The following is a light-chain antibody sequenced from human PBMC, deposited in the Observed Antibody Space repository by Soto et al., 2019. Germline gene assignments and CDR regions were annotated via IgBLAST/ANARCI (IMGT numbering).Light chain of an antibody. CDR1: QSISSW. Sequence: DIEMTQSPSTLSASVGDRVTITCRASQSISSWLAWYQQKPGKAPKLLIYDAPSLESGVPSKFSGSGSGTDFPLTISSLQTDDFATYYCQQYNKYPFTFGQGTKVEIK. CDR3: QQYNKYPFT. V-gene: IGKV1-5*01. CDR2: DAP. J-gene: IGKJ1*01.